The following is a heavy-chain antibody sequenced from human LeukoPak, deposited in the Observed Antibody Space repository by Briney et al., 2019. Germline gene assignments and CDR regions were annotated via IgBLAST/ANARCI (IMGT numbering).Heavy chain of an antibody. D-gene: IGHD3-22*01. Sequence: GGSLRLSCAASGFIFSSYGMNWVRQAPGKGLEWVSVISGSGGRTYYADSVKGRFIISRDNSKNTLYVQMNSLRAEDTAVYYCARDPDYYDSSGPFDYWGQGTLVTVSS. CDR2: ISGSGGRT. CDR3: ARDPDYYDSSGPFDY. J-gene: IGHJ4*02. CDR1: GFIFSSYG. V-gene: IGHV3-23*01.